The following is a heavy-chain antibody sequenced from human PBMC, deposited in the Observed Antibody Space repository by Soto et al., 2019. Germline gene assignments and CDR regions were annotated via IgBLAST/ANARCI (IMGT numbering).Heavy chain of an antibody. J-gene: IGHJ3*02. CDR2: INSDGISK. V-gene: IGHV3-74*01. CDR3: ARVVDYAVGGDI. CDR1: GFTFSSYW. D-gene: IGHD2-8*02. Sequence: GGSLRLSCAASGFTFSSYWMHWVRQAPGKGLVWVSCINSDGISKSYADSVKGRVTISSDNANNTLYLLMNSLRAEETAVYYCARVVDYAVGGDIWGQGTMVTVSS.